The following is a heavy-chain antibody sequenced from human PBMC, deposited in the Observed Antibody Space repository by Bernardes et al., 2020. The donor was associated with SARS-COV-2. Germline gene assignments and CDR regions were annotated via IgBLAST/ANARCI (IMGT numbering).Heavy chain of an antibody. D-gene: IGHD3-16*01. Sequence: GGSLRLSCAASGFDFSKYGMHWVRQAPGKGLEWVAIISDDGHDKYYAESVEGRFTISRDNSRNTLDLQLNSLRSDDTAVYYCAKDLHSWGEERRPTDYWGQGTLVTVSS. CDR1: GFDFSKYG. V-gene: IGHV3-30*18. J-gene: IGHJ4*02. CDR3: AKDLHSWGEERRPTDY. CDR2: ISDDGHDK.